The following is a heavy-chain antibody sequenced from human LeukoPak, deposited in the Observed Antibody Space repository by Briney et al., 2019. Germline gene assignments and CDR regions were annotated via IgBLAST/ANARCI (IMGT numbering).Heavy chain of an antibody. CDR2: IYYSGST. J-gene: IGHJ5*02. CDR1: GGSISSYY. CDR3: ARNRWPYYGSGSPNWFDP. D-gene: IGHD3-10*01. V-gene: IGHV4-59*08. Sequence: SETLSLTCTVSGGSISSYYWSWIRQPPGKGLEWIGYIYYSGSTNYNPSLKSRVTISVDTSKNQFSLKLSSVTAADTAMYYCARNRWPYYGSGSPNWFDPWGQGTLVTVSS.